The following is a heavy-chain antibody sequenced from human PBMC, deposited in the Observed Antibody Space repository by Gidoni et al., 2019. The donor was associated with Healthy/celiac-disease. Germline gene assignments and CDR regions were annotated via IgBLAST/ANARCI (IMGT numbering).Heavy chain of an antibody. V-gene: IGHV3-23*01. CDR3: AKPAKGGYGLCAFDI. CDR1: GFTFSRYA. D-gene: IGHD4-17*01. Sequence: EVQLLESGGGWVQHGGSLRLSCAASGFTFSRYAMSWVRQAPGKGLEWVSAISGSGDSTYYADSVKGRFTISRDNSKNTLYLQMNSLRAEDTAVYYCAKPAKGGYGLCAFDIWGQGTMVTVSS. J-gene: IGHJ3*02. CDR2: ISGSGDST.